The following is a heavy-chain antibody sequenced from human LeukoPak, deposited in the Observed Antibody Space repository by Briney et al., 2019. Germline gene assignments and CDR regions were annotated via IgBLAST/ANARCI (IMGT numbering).Heavy chain of an antibody. J-gene: IGHJ4*02. CDR2: IYYSGST. D-gene: IGHD6-13*01. CDR1: GGSISSSSYY. V-gene: IGHV4-39*01. Sequence: SETLSLTCTVSGGSISSSSYYWGWIRQPPGKGLEWIGSIYYSGSTYYNPSLKSRVTISVDTSKNQFSLKLSSVTAADTAVYYCARRKQQPAFPFDYWGQGTLVTVSS. CDR3: ARRKQQPAFPFDY.